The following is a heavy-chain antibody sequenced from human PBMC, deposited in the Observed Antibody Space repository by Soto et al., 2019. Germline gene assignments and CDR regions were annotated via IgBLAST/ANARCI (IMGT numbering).Heavy chain of an antibody. CDR2: IHYSGTT. V-gene: IGHV4-61*01. D-gene: IGHD2-8*01. J-gene: IGHJ4*02. CDR3: ARYNSYAIDY. Sequence: SETLSLTCTVSGGSVSSGSYYWSWIRQPPGKGLEWIANIHYSGTTNYNPSLASRVTLSVDTSKNQFSLKMTSVTAADRAMYFCARYNSYAIDYWGRGTLVTVSS. CDR1: GGSVSSGSYY.